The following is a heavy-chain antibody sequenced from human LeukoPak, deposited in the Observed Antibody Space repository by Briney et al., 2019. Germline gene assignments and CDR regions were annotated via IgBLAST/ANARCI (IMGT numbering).Heavy chain of an antibody. D-gene: IGHD6-19*01. V-gene: IGHV3-23*01. J-gene: IGHJ1*01. CDR1: GFTFSSYA. CDR2: ISGSGGST. CDR3: ASTVAGTDIAEYFQH. Sequence: GGSLRLSCAASGFTFSSYAMSWVRQAPGKGLEWVSAISGSGGSTYYADSVKGRFTISRDNSKNTLYLQMNSLRAEDTAVYYCASTVAGTDIAEYFQHWGQGTTVTVSS.